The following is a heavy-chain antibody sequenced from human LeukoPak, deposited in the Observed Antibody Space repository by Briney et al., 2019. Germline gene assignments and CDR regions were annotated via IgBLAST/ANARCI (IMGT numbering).Heavy chain of an antibody. D-gene: IGHD3-16*01. J-gene: IGHJ4*02. V-gene: IGHV3-23*01. Sequence: YPGGSLRLSCAASGFTFSTYAINWVRQAPGKGLEWISAISQSGNTIYYADSVKGRFIISRDNSKNTLYLQLNSLRAEDTAVYYCARVDTSHLRYFDSWGQGTLVTVSS. CDR1: GFTFSTYA. CDR3: ARVDTSHLRYFDS. CDR2: ISQSGNTI.